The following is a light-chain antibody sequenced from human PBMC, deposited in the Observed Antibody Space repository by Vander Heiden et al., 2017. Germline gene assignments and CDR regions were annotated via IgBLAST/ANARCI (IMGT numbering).Light chain of an antibody. CDR3: RQALQIPLT. V-gene: IGKV2-28*01. Sequence: DIVLTQSPRSLPVTPGEPASISCRSSQSLLHNNGYEYLDWFLQKPGQSPQLLIYLGSNRASGVPDRFSGSGSGTDFTLKISRVEPEDVGVYYCRQALQIPLTFGGGTKVEIK. J-gene: IGKJ4*01. CDR1: QSLLHNNGYEY. CDR2: LGS.